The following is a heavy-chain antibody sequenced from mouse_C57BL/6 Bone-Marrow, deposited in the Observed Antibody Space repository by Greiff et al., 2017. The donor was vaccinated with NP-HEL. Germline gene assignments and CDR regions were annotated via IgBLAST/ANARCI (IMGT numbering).Heavy chain of an antibody. J-gene: IGHJ4*01. D-gene: IGHD1-1*01. CDR2: IHPNSGST. CDR3: ARTPRGATVVAILYYYAMGY. Sequence: VKLQQPGAELVKPGASVKLSCKASGYTFTSYWMHWVKQRPGQGLEWIGMIHPNSGSTNYNEKFKSKATLTVDKSSSTAYMQLSSLTSEDSAVFYRARTPRGATVVAILYYYAMGYWGQGTSVTVSS. V-gene: IGHV1-64*01. CDR1: GYTFTSYW.